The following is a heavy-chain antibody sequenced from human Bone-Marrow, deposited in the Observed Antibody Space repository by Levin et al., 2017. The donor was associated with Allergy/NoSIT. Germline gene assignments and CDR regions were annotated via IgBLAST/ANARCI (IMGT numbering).Heavy chain of an antibody. J-gene: IGHJ4*02. CDR2: ISWSSGSI. CDR3: AKGVGATSLAYYFDY. D-gene: IGHD1-26*01. Sequence: SLKISCAASGFTFDDYAMHWVRQAPGKGLEWVSGISWSSGSIDYAASVKGRFTISRDNAKNSLYLQMNSLRAEDTALYYCAKGVGATSLAYYFDYWGQGTLVTVSS. V-gene: IGHV3-9*01. CDR1: GFTFDDYA.